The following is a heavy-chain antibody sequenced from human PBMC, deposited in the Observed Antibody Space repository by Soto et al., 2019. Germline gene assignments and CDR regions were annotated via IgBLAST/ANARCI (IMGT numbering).Heavy chain of an antibody. D-gene: IGHD1-26*01. CDR1: GFTFSSYA. V-gene: IGHV3-23*01. CDR2: ISGSGGST. J-gene: IGHJ1*01. CDR3: AKGEWELPEYFQH. Sequence: EVQLLESGGGLVQPGGSLRLSCAASGFTFSSYAMSWVRQAPGKGLEWVSAISGSGGSTYYADSVKGRFTISRDNSKNTLYLQMNSLRAEDTAVYYYAKGEWELPEYFQHWGQGTLVTVSS.